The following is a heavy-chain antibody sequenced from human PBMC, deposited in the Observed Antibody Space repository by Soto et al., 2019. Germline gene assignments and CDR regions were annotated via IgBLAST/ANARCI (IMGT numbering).Heavy chain of an antibody. V-gene: IGHV3-64D*06. CDR1: GFTFRNYA. CDR3: VKVAS. J-gene: IGHJ4*02. CDR2: INTNGSGT. Sequence: GGSLRLSCSSSGFTFRNYAMHWVRQAPGKGLEYVSLINTNGSGTYYADYVKGRFTVSRDNSKNTLYLQMSSLRLEDTAVYYCVKVASWGQGTLVTVSS.